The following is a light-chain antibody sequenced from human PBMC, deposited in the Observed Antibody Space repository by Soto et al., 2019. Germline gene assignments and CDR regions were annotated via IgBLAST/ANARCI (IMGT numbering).Light chain of an antibody. CDR1: QSVSSSY. CDR2: RAC. Sequence: EIVLTQSPGTLSLSPGERATLSCRASQSVSSSYLAWYQQKPGQAPRLLIYRACSRATGIPDRFNGSGSGTDFTLTISTLEPEYFAVYYCQQYGSSPATFSQGTKLEIK. J-gene: IGKJ2*01. CDR3: QQYGSSPAT. V-gene: IGKV3-20*01.